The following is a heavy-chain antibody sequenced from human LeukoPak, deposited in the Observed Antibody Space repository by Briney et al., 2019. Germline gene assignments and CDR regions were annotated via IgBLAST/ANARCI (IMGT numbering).Heavy chain of an antibody. CDR2: IIHSGST. D-gene: IGHD2-15*01. CDR3: ARGPGGSWYYGMDV. V-gene: IGHV4-34*01. CDR1: GGSFSVYY. J-gene: IGHJ6*04. Sequence: PSETLSLTCAVYGGSFSVYYWSWVRQPPGKGLEWIGEIIHSGSTNYNPSLKSRVTISVDTSKNQFSLKLSSVTAADTAVYYCARGPGGSWYYGMDVWGKGTTVTVSS.